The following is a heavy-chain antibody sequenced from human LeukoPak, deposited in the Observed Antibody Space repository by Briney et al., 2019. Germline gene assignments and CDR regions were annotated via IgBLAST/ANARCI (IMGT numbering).Heavy chain of an antibody. D-gene: IGHD6-13*01. V-gene: IGHV3-9*03. J-gene: IGHJ4*02. Sequence: PGGSLRLSCAASGFTFDDYAMHWVRQAPGKGLEWVSGISWNSGSIGYADSVKGRFTISRDNAKNSLYLQMNSLRAEDMALYYCAKDQGMAAAGKGIDYWGQGTPVTVSS. CDR3: AKDQGMAAAGKGIDY. CDR2: ISWNSGSI. CDR1: GFTFDDYA.